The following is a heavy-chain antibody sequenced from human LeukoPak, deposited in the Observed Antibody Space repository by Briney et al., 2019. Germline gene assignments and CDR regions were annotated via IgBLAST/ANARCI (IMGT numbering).Heavy chain of an antibody. V-gene: IGHV4-39*07. Sequence: PSETLSLTCNVSGVSISSSSYYWGWIRQPPGKGLEWIGSIYHSGSTYYNPSLKSRVTISVDTSKNQFSLKLSSVTAADTAVYYCARDHPYIAAAGTDPDYMDVWGKGTTVTVSS. CDR3: ARDHPYIAAAGTDPDYMDV. CDR1: GVSISSSSYY. J-gene: IGHJ6*03. D-gene: IGHD6-13*01. CDR2: IYHSGST.